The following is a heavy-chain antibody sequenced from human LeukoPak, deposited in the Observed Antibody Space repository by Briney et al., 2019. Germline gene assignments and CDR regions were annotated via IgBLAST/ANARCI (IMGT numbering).Heavy chain of an antibody. V-gene: IGHV3-23*01. CDR3: AKGGPYCTSTSCYGYHYYYYMDV. CDR2: ISGSGGST. CDR1: GFTFSSYE. J-gene: IGHJ6*03. Sequence: GGSLRLSCAASGFTFSSYEMNWVRQAPGKGLEWVSLISGSGGSTYYADSVKGRFTISRDNSKKTLYLQMNSLRAEDTAVYYCAKGGPYCTSTSCYGYHYYYYMDVWGNGTTVTVSS. D-gene: IGHD2-2*01.